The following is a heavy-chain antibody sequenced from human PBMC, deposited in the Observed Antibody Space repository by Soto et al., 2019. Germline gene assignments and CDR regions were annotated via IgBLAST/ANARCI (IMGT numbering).Heavy chain of an antibody. D-gene: IGHD3-16*01. Sequence: GESLNISCRGSGYSVTNYWIAWVRQMPGKGLEWMGIIYPGDSGTRYSPSFQGQVTISADKSISTAYLQWSSLKASDTAMYFCARQIGGYSYFDYWGQGILVTVSS. CDR3: ARQIGGYSYFDY. V-gene: IGHV5-51*01. J-gene: IGHJ4*02. CDR1: GYSVTNYW. CDR2: IYPGDSGT.